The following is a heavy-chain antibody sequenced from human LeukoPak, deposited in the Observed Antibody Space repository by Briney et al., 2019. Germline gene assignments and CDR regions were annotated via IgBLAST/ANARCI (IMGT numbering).Heavy chain of an antibody. CDR2: IFTSGST. V-gene: IGHV4-4*09. Sequence: SETLSLTCTVSGGSISSYCWSWVRQPPGKGLEWIGYIFTSGSTDYDPSLKSRVTMSVDTSKNQLSMELRFLTAADTAVYYCATSHDVKTAPYDLWGQGTLVTVSS. CDR3: ATSHDVKTAPYDL. CDR1: GGSISSYC. D-gene: IGHD2-21*01. J-gene: IGHJ5*02.